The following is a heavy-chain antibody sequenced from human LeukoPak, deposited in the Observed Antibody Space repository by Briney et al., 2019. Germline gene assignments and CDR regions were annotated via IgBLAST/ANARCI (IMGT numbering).Heavy chain of an antibody. D-gene: IGHD1-26*01. CDR3: ARGGGGGSYNY. CDR2: INHSGST. CDR1: GGSFSGYY. Sequence: SETLSLTCAVYGGSFSGYYWSWIRQPPGEGLEWIGEINHSGSTNYNPSLKSRVTISVDTSKNQFSLKLSSVTAADTAVYYCARGGGGGSYNYWGQGTLVTVSS. V-gene: IGHV4-34*01. J-gene: IGHJ4*02.